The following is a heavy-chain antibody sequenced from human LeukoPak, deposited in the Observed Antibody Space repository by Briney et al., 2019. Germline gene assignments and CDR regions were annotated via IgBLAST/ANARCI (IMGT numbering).Heavy chain of an antibody. CDR2: INHSGST. Sequence: SETLSLTCAVYGGSFSGYYWSWIRQPPGKGLEWIGEINHSGSTNYNPSLKSRVTISVDTSKNQLSLKLSSVTAADTAVYYCARGLYGDYGNFDYWGQGTLVTVSS. CDR3: ARGLYGDYGNFDY. J-gene: IGHJ4*02. CDR1: GGSFSGYY. D-gene: IGHD4-17*01. V-gene: IGHV4-34*01.